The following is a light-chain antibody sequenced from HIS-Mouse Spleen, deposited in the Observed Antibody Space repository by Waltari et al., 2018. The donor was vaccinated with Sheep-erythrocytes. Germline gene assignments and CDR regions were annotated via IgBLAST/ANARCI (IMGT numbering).Light chain of an antibody. CDR1: SSDVGGSHY. Sequence: QSALTQPRSVSGSPGQSVTIPCTGTSSDVGGSHYVPWYHQHPGKAPKLMIYDVSKRPSGVPDRFSGSKSGNTASLTISGLQAEDEADYYCCSYAGSYNHVFATGTKVTVL. CDR2: DVS. J-gene: IGLJ1*01. CDR3: CSYAGSYNHV. V-gene: IGLV2-11*01.